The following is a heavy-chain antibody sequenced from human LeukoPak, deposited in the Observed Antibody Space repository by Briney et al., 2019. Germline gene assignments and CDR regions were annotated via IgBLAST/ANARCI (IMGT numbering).Heavy chain of an antibody. Sequence: SETLSLTCAVYGGSFSGYYWTWIRQPPGKGLEWIGNIYNSGNTNYNPSLKSRVTISVDTSKNQFSLKLNSVTAAGTAVYYCARESGSYLWRSWLNPWGQGTLVTVSS. CDR1: GGSFSGYY. D-gene: IGHD3-16*01. V-gene: IGHV4-59*01. CDR3: ARESGSYLWRSWLNP. CDR2: IYNSGNT. J-gene: IGHJ5*02.